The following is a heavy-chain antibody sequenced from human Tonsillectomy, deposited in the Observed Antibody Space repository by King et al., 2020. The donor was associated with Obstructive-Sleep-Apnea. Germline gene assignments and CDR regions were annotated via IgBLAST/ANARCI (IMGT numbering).Heavy chain of an antibody. Sequence: QLQESGPGLVKPSETLSLTCTVSGGSISSSSYYWGWIRQPPGKGLEWIGSIYYSGSTYYNPSLKSRVTISVDTSKNQFSLRLSSGTAADTAVYYCARRSSGYSADYWGQGTLVTVSS. CDR2: IYYSGST. CDR1: GGSISSSSYY. CDR3: ARRSSGYSADY. D-gene: IGHD3-22*01. V-gene: IGHV4-39*07. J-gene: IGHJ4*02.